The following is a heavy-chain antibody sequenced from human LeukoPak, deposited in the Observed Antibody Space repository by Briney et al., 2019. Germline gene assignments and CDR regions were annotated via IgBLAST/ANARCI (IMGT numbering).Heavy chain of an antibody. J-gene: IGHJ4*02. D-gene: IGHD6-19*01. Sequence: SETLSLTCAVYGGSFSGYYWSWIRQPPGKGLEWIGEINHSGSTNYNPSLKSRVTISVDTSKNQFSLKLSSVTAADTAVYYCARGRRIAVAGRYRAGWVDYWGQGTLVTVSS. CDR2: INHSGST. CDR3: ARGRRIAVAGRYRAGWVDY. CDR1: GGSFSGYY. V-gene: IGHV4-34*01.